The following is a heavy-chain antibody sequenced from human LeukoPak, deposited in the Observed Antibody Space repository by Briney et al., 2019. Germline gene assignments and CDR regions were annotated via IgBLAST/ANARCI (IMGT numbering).Heavy chain of an antibody. V-gene: IGHV4-59*01. J-gene: IGHJ5*02. CDR2: VYYSGST. D-gene: IGHD6-19*01. CDR1: GASIRSSY. CDR3: ARGQPQRYSSGWYVDWFDP. Sequence: SETLSLTCTVSGASIRSSYWSWIRQPPGKGLQWIGDVYYSGSTKYNPSLKSRVTISVDTSKNQFSLKVNSVAAADTAVYYCARGQPQRYSSGWYVDWFDPWGQGTLVTVSS.